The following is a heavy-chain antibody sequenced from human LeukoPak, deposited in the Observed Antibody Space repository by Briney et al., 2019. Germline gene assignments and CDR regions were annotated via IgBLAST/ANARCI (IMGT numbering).Heavy chain of an antibody. CDR1: GYTFTSYD. J-gene: IGHJ4*02. CDR2: MNPNSGNT. V-gene: IGHV1-8*01. CDR3: ARVSYGSGSYFFDY. Sequence: RASVKVSCKASGYTFTSYDINWVRQATGQGLEWMGWMNPNSGNTGYAQKFQGRVTMTRNTSISTAYMELSSLRSEDTAVYYCARVSYGSGSYFFDYWGQGTLVTVSS. D-gene: IGHD3-10*01.